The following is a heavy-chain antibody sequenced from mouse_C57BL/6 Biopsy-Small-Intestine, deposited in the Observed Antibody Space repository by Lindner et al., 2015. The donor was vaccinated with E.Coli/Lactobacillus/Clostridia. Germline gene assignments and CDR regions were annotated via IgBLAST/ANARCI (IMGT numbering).Heavy chain of an antibody. CDR1: GYTFTSYG. V-gene: IGHV1-58*01. CDR2: IYIGNGYT. J-gene: IGHJ2*01. CDR3: VRGERGDFDY. Sequence: VQLQESGAELVRPGSSVKMSCKTSGYTFTSYGINWVKQRPGQGLEWIGYIYIGNGYTAYNEKFKGEATLTADKSSSTAYMQLSSLTSEDSAVYFCVRGERGDFDYWGQGTTLTVSS.